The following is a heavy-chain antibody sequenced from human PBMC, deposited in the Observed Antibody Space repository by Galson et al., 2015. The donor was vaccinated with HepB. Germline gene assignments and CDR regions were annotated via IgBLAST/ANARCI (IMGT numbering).Heavy chain of an antibody. D-gene: IGHD4-17*01. CDR1: GYTLTELS. J-gene: IGHJ4*02. Sequence: SGKVSCKVSGYTLTELSMHWVRQAPGKGLEWMGGFDPEDGETIYAQKFQGRVTMTEDTSTDTAYMELSSLRSEDTAVYYCATDLTVGYGDAHLPRGYWGQGTLVTVSS. V-gene: IGHV1-24*01. CDR3: ATDLTVGYGDAHLPRGY. CDR2: FDPEDGET.